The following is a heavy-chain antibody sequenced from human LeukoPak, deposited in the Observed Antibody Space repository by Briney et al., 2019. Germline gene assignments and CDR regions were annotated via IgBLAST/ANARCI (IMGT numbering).Heavy chain of an antibody. D-gene: IGHD6-19*01. V-gene: IGHV1-2*06. CDR1: GYTFTGYY. Sequence: GASVKVSCKASGYTFTGYYMHWVRQAPGQGLEWMGRINPNSGGTNYAQKFQGRVTMTRDTSISTAYMELSRLRSDDTAVYYCARSRVLHSSGSGLGYWGQGTLVTVSS. CDR3: ARSRVLHSSGSGLGY. J-gene: IGHJ4*02. CDR2: INPNSGGT.